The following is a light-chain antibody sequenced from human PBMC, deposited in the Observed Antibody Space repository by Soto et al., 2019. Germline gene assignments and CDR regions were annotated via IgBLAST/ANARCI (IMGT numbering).Light chain of an antibody. V-gene: IGKV3-11*01. CDR1: QSVSSH. Sequence: EIVLTQSPATLSLSPGERATVSCRASQSVSSHLAWYQQNRGQAPRLLIYDASSRASGIPARFSGSGSGTDFTLTISSLEPEDFAVYYCQQGGNWPLTFGQGTRLEIK. CDR2: DAS. J-gene: IGKJ5*01. CDR3: QQGGNWPLT.